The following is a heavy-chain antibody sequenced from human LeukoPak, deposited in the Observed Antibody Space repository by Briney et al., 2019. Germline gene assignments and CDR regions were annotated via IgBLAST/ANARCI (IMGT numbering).Heavy chain of an antibody. CDR1: GFTFSSSA. CDR2: IAHHGNNK. V-gene: IGHV3-30*02. CDR3: VKDGSWSCTD. J-gene: IGHJ4*02. D-gene: IGHD2-8*02. Sequence: GGSLRLSCGASGFTFSSSAMHWVRQGPGKGLEWVAYIAHHGNNKYYTDSVKGRFTISRDNSKGSLYLQMNSLRADDTAVYYCVKDGSWSCTDWGQGTLVRVSS.